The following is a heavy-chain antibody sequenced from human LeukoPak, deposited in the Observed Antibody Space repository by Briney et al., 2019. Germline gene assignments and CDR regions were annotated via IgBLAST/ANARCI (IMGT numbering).Heavy chain of an antibody. V-gene: IGHV5-51*01. Sequence: GESLKISCKGSGYSFTSYWIGWVRQMPGKGLEWMGIIYPGDSDTRYSPSFQGQVTISADKSISTAYLQWSSLKASDPAMYYCARRVPDDYGDPNWFDPWGQGTLVTVSS. CDR1: GYSFTSYW. D-gene: IGHD4-17*01. CDR2: IYPGDSDT. J-gene: IGHJ5*02. CDR3: ARRVPDDYGDPNWFDP.